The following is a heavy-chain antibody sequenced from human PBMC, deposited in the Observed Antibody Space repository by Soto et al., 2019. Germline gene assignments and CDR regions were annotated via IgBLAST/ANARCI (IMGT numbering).Heavy chain of an antibody. CDR2: IKEDGSEK. CDR3: LGDYYATTAWPY. CDR1: GFTFSSYR. Sequence: PGGSLRLSCAASGFTFSSYRMSWVRQPPGKGLEWVANIKEDGSEKYYVDSVKDRFTISRDNAQNSLFLQMKSRRAEDTTVYYGLGDYYATTAWPYWGQGTLVTVSS. V-gene: IGHV3-7*04. D-gene: IGHD1-26*01. J-gene: IGHJ4*02.